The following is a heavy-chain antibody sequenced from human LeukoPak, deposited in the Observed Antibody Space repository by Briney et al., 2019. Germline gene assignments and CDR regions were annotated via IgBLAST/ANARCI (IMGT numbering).Heavy chain of an antibody. D-gene: IGHD2-21*02. J-gene: IGHJ4*02. Sequence: SETLSLTCAVYGGSFSGYYWSWIRQPPGKGLEWIGEINHSGSTNYNPSLKCRVTISVDTSKNQFSLKLSSVTAADTAVYYCKVVVVTAIHNYFDYWGQGTLVTVSS. CDR1: GGSFSGYY. V-gene: IGHV4-34*01. CDR3: KVVVVTAIHNYFDY. CDR2: INHSGST.